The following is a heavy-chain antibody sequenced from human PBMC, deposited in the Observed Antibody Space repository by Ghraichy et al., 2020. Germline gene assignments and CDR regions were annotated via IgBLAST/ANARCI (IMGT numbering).Heavy chain of an antibody. CDR2: INHSGST. Sequence: SETLSLTCAVYGGSFSGYYWSWIRQPPGKGLEWIGEINHSGSTNYNPSLKSRVTISVDTSKNQFSLKLSSLTAADTAVYYCAREVGVGTTVTPFDYWGQGTLVTVSS. CDR3: AREVGVGTTVTPFDY. V-gene: IGHV4-34*01. CDR1: GGSFSGYY. J-gene: IGHJ4*02. D-gene: IGHD4-17*01.